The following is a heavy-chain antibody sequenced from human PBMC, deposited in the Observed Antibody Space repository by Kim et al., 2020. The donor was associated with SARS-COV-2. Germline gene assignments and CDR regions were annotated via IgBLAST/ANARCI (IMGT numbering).Heavy chain of an antibody. Sequence: RFTISRDNSKNTLYLQMNILRAEDTAVYYCAKDLSGYGSGSYIYYYYMDVWGKGTTVTVSS. D-gene: IGHD3-10*01. V-gene: IGHV3-23*01. CDR3: AKDLSGYGSGSYIYYYYMDV. J-gene: IGHJ6*03.